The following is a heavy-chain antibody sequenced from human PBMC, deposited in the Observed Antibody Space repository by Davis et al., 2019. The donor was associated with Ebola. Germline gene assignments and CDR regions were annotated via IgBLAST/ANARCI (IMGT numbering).Heavy chain of an antibody. Sequence: MPSETLSLTCAVYGGSFSGYYWSWIRQPPGKGLEWIGEINHSGSTNYNPSLKSRVTISVDTSKNQFSLKLSSVTAADTAVYYCARETSLHIAVTGTYSDSWGQGTLVAVSS. D-gene: IGHD6-19*01. CDR3: ARETSLHIAVTGTYSDS. CDR1: GGSFSGYY. CDR2: INHSGST. V-gene: IGHV4-34*01. J-gene: IGHJ4*02.